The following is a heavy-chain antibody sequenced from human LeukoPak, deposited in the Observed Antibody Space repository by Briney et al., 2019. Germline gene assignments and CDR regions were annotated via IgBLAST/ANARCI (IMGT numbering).Heavy chain of an antibody. CDR2: VRIVGCGT. D-gene: IGHD6-13*01. V-gene: IGHV3-23*01. CDR1: GSYLTTYA. J-gene: IGHJ5*02. Sequence: GGSLALSCAASGSYLTTYAITWGRHAPPEGLELVSSVRIVGCGTYYADSVKDRCTISTDTSATTLHLQMNNLRVEDPARYVRARRMVLSQGWCNWFAPWGRGTLVTVSS. CDR3: ARRMVLSQGWCNWFAP.